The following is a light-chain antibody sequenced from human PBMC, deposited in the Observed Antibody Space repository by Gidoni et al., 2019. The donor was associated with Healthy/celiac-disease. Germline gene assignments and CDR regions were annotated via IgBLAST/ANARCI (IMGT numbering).Light chain of an antibody. CDR1: KNY. CDR3: QQYYSTPLT. Sequence: DIVMNQSPDSLAVSLGERATINNKNYLAWYQQKPGQPPKLLIYWASTRESGVPDRFSGSGSGTDLTLTISSLQAEDVAVYYCQQYYSTPLTFGPGTKVDIK. J-gene: IGKJ3*01. V-gene: IGKV4-1*01. CDR2: WAS.